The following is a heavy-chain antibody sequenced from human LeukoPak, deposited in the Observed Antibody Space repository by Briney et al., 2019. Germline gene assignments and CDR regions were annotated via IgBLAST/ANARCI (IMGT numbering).Heavy chain of an antibody. CDR2: ISGSGGNT. CDR1: GFTFSSYV. Sequence: GGSLRLSCAASGFTFSSYVMSWVRQAPGKGLEWVGSISGSGGNTYYADSVKGRFTISRDNSKNTLYLQMNSLRAEDTAVYYCAKAYTTGWCFDWGQGTLVTVSS. V-gene: IGHV3-23*01. J-gene: IGHJ4*02. D-gene: IGHD6-19*01. CDR3: AKAYTTGWCFD.